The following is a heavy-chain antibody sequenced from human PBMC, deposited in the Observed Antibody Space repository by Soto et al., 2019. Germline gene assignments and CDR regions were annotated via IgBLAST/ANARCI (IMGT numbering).Heavy chain of an antibody. CDR3: ASGAAYCTADSCYQRNYFDH. V-gene: IGHV3-7*01. CDR2: INQDGSEK. J-gene: IGHJ4*02. CDR1: GFTFSSYW. D-gene: IGHD2-8*02. Sequence: EVQLVESGGGLVQPGGSLRLSCAASGFTFSSYWMTWVRQAPGKGLEWVANINQDGSEKYYVDSVQGRFTISRDNAKNSLYLQMSSLRADDTAVYYCASGAAYCTADSCYQRNYFDHWGQGTLVTVSS.